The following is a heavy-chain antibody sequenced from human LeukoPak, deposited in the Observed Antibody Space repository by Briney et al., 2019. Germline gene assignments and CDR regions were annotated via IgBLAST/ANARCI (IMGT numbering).Heavy chain of an antibody. CDR1: GGSISSYY. V-gene: IGHV4-59*01. CDR3: ERAAYSNSSSYDYPPRV. D-gene: IGHD3-22*01. CDR2: MSYSGSS. Sequence: PSETLSLTCNVSGGSISSYYWRWLRQPPGKGLEWIGYMSYSGSSNYNPSLRSRVTISVDASKIQFSLKLRSVTAADTAVYYCERAAYSNSSSYDYPPRVWGQGTLVTVSS. J-gene: IGHJ4*02.